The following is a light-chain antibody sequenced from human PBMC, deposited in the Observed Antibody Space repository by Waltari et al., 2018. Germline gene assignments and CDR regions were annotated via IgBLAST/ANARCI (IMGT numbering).Light chain of an antibody. CDR3: QQYNRWPPIT. CDR1: QSVSSN. J-gene: IGKJ5*01. Sequence: EIVMTQSPATLSESPGETATLSCRASQSVSSNVAWYQKKPGQAPRLLIYDASTRATSIPAKFRGSGSGTEFTLTISSLQSEDFAVYYCQQYNRWPPITFGHGTRLEIK. V-gene: IGKV3-15*01. CDR2: DAS.